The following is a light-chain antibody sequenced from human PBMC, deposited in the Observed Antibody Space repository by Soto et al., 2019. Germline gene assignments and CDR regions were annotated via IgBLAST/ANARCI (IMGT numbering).Light chain of an antibody. J-gene: IGLJ1*01. CDR1: SSDVGGYNY. V-gene: IGLV2-8*01. CDR3: SSYPGV. CDR2: EVS. Sequence: QSALTQPPSASGSPGQSVTISCTGTSSDVGGYNYVSWYQQHPGKAPKLMIYEVSKRPSGVPDRFSCSKSGNTASLTVSGLQAEDEADYYCSSYPGVFGPGTKLTVL.